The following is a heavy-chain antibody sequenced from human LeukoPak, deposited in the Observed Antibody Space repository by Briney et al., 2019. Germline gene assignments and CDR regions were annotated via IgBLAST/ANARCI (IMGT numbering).Heavy chain of an antibody. CDR1: GFTFSSYA. J-gene: IGHJ4*02. V-gene: IGHV3-23*01. D-gene: IGHD3-3*01. CDR2: SSGSGGST. Sequence: PGGSLRLTCAASGFTFSSYAMSWVRQAPGKGLEWVSASSGSGGSTYYADSVKGRFTISRDNSKNTLYLQMNSLRAEDTAVYYCASTSTLFGVVIATKFDYWGQGTLVTVSS. CDR3: ASTSTLFGVVIATKFDY.